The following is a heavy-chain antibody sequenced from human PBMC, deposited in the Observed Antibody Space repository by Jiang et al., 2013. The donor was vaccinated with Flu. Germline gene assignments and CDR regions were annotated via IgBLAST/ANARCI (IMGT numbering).Heavy chain of an antibody. D-gene: IGHD2-15*01. J-gene: IGHJ3*02. CDR1: GYTFTSYG. V-gene: IGHV1-18*01. Sequence: SGAEVKKPGASVKVSCKASGYTFTSYGISWVRQAPGQGLEWMGWISAYNGNTNYAQKLQGRVTMTTDTSTSTAYMELRSLRSDDTAVYYCARDRGGTQPLGGGYDAFDIWGQGTMVTVSS. CDR3: ARDRGGTQPLGGGYDAFDI. CDR2: ISAYNGNT.